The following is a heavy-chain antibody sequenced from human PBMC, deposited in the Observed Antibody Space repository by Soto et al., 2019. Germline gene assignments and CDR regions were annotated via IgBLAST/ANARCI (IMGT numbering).Heavy chain of an antibody. Sequence: GGSLRLSCTVSGFTVSTNYMNWVRQAPGKGLEWVSVIFPDGSTYYTDSVRDRFTISRDNSKNTVYLQMNSLRAEDTAVYFCARRALPHACVEYRGQGT. J-gene: IGHJ4*02. D-gene: IGHD2-15*01. CDR1: GFTVSTNY. CDR3: ARRALPHACVEY. V-gene: IGHV3-66*01. CDR2: IFPDGST.